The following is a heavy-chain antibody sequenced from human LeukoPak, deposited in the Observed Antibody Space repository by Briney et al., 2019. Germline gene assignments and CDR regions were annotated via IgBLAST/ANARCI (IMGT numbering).Heavy chain of an antibody. V-gene: IGHV1-46*01. J-gene: IGHJ5*02. D-gene: IGHD3-10*01. CDR3: ARESSSTSHYYYVSGSYSGARWFDP. CDR2: INPSGGST. CDR1: GYTFTSYY. Sequence: ASVKVSCKASGYTFTSYYMHWVRQAPGQGLEWMGIINPSGGSTSYAQKFQGRVTMTRDTSTSTVYMELSSLRSEDTAVYYCARESSSTSHYYYVSGSYSGARWFDPWGQGTLVTVSS.